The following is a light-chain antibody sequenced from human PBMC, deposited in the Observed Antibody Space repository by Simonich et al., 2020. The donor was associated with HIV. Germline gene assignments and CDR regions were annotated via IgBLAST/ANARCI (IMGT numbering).Light chain of an antibody. Sequence: DIQMTQSPSTLSASVGDRVTITCQASQDISDFLNWYQHKPGKAPKLLLYTASRLESGVPSRFSGSGSGTDYTLTISRLEPEDFAMYYCQQYGNSPGTFGPGTKVDIK. CDR3: QQYGNSPGT. CDR1: QDISDF. J-gene: IGKJ3*01. V-gene: IGKV1-NL1*01. CDR2: TAS.